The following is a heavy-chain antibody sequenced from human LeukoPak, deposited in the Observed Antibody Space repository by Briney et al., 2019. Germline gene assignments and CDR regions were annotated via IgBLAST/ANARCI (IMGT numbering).Heavy chain of an antibody. Sequence: GGSLRLSCAASGFTFSSYAMNWVRQAPGKGLEWVSTISGSDTSTYHADSVKGRFTISRDNSKNTLYMQMNSLRAEDTAVYYCTKFDAPSGRKNYWGQGTLVTVSS. V-gene: IGHV3-23*01. CDR2: ISGSDTST. CDR3: TKFDAPSGRKNY. CDR1: GFTFSSYA. J-gene: IGHJ4*02.